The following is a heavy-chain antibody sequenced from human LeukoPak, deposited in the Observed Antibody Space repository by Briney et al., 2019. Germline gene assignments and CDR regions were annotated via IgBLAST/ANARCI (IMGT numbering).Heavy chain of an antibody. CDR1: GYTFTGYY. V-gene: IGHV1-2*02. CDR3: ARLTSYYDFWSGYSDFGYYYYMDV. J-gene: IGHJ6*03. CDR2: INPNSGGT. Sequence: ASVKVSCKASGYTFTGYYMHWVRQAPGQGLEWMGWINPNSGGTNYAQKFQGRVTMTRDTSISTAYMELSRLRSDDTAVYYCARLTSYYDFWSGYSDFGYYYYMDVWGKGTTVTVSS. D-gene: IGHD3-3*01.